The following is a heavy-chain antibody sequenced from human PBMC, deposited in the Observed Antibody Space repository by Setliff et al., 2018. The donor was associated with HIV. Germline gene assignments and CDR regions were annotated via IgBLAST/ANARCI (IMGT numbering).Heavy chain of an antibody. Sequence: SETLSLTCTVSGGSISSGTDHWNWFRQHPREGLEWIGYNSYSGRTNQNPSLKSRVTISLDTSKNQFSLKLSSVTAADTAVYYCARAPSPYSGSFGWFDPWGQGTLVTVSS. CDR2: NSYSGRT. CDR1: GGSISSGTDH. D-gene: IGHD1-26*01. V-gene: IGHV4-31*03. CDR3: ARAPSPYSGSFGWFDP. J-gene: IGHJ5*02.